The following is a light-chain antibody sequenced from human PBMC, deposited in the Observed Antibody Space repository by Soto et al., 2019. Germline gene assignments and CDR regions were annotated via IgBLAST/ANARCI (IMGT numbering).Light chain of an antibody. J-gene: IGLJ2*01. CDR3: SSYAGYSNLV. Sequence: QSALTQPPSASGSPGQSVTISCTGTSSDVGDYNYVSWYQQHPGKAPKLMIYEVNKRPSGVPDRFSGSKSGNTASLTVSGLQAEDEADYYCSSYAGYSNLVFGGGPQLTVL. CDR2: EVN. V-gene: IGLV2-8*01. CDR1: SSDVGDYNY.